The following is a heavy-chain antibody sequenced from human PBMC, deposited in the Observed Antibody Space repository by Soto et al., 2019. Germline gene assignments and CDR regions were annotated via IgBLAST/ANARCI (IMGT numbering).Heavy chain of an antibody. Sequence: GASVKVSCKASGYTFTSYGISWVRQAPGQGLEWMGWISAYNGNTNYAQKVQGRVTMTTDTSTSTAYMELSSLRSEDTAVYYCARDDCSGGSCYPPTGAFDIWGQGTMVTVSS. J-gene: IGHJ3*02. CDR3: ARDDCSGGSCYPPTGAFDI. CDR2: ISAYNGNT. CDR1: GYTFTSYG. V-gene: IGHV1-18*01. D-gene: IGHD2-15*01.